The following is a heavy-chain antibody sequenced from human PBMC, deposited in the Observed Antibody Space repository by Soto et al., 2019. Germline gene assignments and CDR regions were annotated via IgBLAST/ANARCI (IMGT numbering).Heavy chain of an antibody. V-gene: IGHV1-69*13. Sequence: SVKVSCKASGGTFSSYAISCVRQAPGQGLEWMGGIIPIFGTANYAQKFQGRVTMTADESTSTAYMELSSLRSEDTAVYYCASAGGTVTDDSWFDPWGQGTLVTVSS. CDR3: ASAGGTVTDDSWFDP. CDR1: GGTFSSYA. J-gene: IGHJ5*02. CDR2: IIPIFGTA. D-gene: IGHD4-17*01.